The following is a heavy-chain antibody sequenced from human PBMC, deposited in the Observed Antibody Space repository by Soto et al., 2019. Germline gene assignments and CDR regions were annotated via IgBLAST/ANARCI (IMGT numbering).Heavy chain of an antibody. CDR3: VQSRCGGDCLEIYSSHAYNGLDV. J-gene: IGHJ6*02. V-gene: IGHV2-5*02. Sequence: QVTLKESGPTLVKPTQTLTLTCTVSGLSLRTTGVGVGWVRQPPGKALEWLALLYWDVDKRYRPSLRSRLTIAKDISEKQVVLTMTNMDTVDTATYYCVQSRCGGDCLEIYSSHAYNGLDVWGQGTTVTVSS. CDR2: LYWDVDK. D-gene: IGHD2-21*02. CDR1: GLSLRTTGVG.